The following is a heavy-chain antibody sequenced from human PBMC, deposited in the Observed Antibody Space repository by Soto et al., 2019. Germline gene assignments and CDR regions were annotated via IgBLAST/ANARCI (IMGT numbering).Heavy chain of an antibody. CDR3: ASDVGATGD. CDR1: GYTFTSYA. V-gene: IGHV1-3*01. CDR2: INAGNGNT. D-gene: IGHD1-26*01. Sequence: QVQLVQSGAEVKKPGASVKVSCKASGYTFTSYAMHWVRQAPGQRLEWMGWINAGNGNTKYSQKCQGRVTITRDTSAGTAYMELSSLRSEDTAVYYCASDVGATGDWGQGPLVPVSS. J-gene: IGHJ4*02.